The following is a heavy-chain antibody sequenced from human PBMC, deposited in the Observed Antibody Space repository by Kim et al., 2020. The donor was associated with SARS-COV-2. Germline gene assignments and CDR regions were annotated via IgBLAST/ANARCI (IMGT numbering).Heavy chain of an antibody. J-gene: IGHJ6*02. V-gene: IGHV1-46*01. Sequence: ASVKVSCKASGYTFTNYHIHWVRQAPGHGLEWMGTINPSGGSTSYAQNFRGRLTMTGDTSTSTVSMEVTSLTSEDTAVYYCAILKGVAVWSQGTTVSVSS. CDR3: AILKGVAV. CDR2: INPSGGST. CDR1: GYTFTNYH.